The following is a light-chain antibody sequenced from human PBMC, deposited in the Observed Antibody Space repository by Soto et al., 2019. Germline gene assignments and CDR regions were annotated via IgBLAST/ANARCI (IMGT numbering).Light chain of an antibody. CDR1: QSVSDNN. Sequence: EIVLTQSPGTLSLSPGERAILSCSASQSVSDNNLAWYQQKPGQAPRLLRYGAFFRVTGVPDRFSGSASGVDFTLTISRLEPEDFAVYCCQQYGASPITFGPGTKVDT. CDR3: QQYGASPIT. V-gene: IGKV3-20*01. CDR2: GAF. J-gene: IGKJ3*01.